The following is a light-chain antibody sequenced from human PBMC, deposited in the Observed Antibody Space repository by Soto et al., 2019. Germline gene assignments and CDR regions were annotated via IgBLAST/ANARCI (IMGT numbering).Light chain of an antibody. J-gene: IGLJ2*01. V-gene: IGLV6-57*01. CDR2: EDD. CDR3: QSYDADILI. CDR1: SGNIVSNY. Sequence: NFMLTQPHSVSGSPGKTVTISCTRSSGNIVSNYVQWYQQRPGSSPTTVIFEDDARPSGVPDRFSASLDTSTNSASLTISGLKPEDEADYYCQSYDADILIFGGGTKLTVL.